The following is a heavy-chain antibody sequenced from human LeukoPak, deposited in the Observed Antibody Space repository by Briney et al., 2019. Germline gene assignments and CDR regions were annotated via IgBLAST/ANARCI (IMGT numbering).Heavy chain of an antibody. Sequence: GGSLRLSCAASGFTFSSYSMNWVRQAPGKGLEWVSSISSSSSYIYYADSVKGRFTISRDNAKNSLYLQMNSLRAEDTAVYYCARGGDCSSTSCREGFHMDVWGKGTTVTVSS. D-gene: IGHD2-2*01. J-gene: IGHJ6*03. CDR2: ISSSSSYI. V-gene: IGHV3-21*04. CDR3: ARGGDCSSTSCREGFHMDV. CDR1: GFTFSSYS.